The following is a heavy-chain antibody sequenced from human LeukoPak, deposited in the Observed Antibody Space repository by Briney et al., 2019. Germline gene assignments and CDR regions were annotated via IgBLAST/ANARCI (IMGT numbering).Heavy chain of an antibody. D-gene: IGHD5-24*01. CDR1: GGSIRSYY. Sequence: PSETLSLTCIVSGGSIRSYYWSWIRQPPGKGLEWIGYIYYSGSTNYNPSLKSRVTISVDTSKNQFSLKLRSVTAAGTAVYYCASDMEMATSANWFDPCGQGTLVTVSS. CDR2: IYYSGST. CDR3: ASDMEMATSANWFDP. J-gene: IGHJ5*02. V-gene: IGHV4-59*01.